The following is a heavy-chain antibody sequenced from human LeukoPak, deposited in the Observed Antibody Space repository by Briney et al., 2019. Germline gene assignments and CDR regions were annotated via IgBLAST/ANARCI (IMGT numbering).Heavy chain of an antibody. V-gene: IGHV1-69*13. CDR1: GGTXSSYA. CDR2: IIPIFGTA. D-gene: IGHD4-23*01. CDR3: ARANAYGGNSNYGMDV. Sequence: GASVKVSCKASGGTXSSYAISGVRQAPGQGLEWMGGIIPIFGTANYAQKFQGRVTITADESTSTAYMELSGLRPEDTAVYYCARANAYGGNSNYGMDVWGQGTTVTVSS. J-gene: IGHJ6*02.